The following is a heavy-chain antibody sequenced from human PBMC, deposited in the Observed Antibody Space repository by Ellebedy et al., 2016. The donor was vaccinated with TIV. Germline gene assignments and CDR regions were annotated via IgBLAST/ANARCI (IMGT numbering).Heavy chain of an antibody. Sequence: SETLSLTXTVSGGSVSSGSYYWSWIRQPPGKGLEWIGEINHSGSTNYNPSLKSRVTISVDTSKNQFSLKLSSVTAADTAVYYCARGRGVWGSYRYDYWGQGTLVTVSS. CDR2: INHSGST. V-gene: IGHV4-61*01. D-gene: IGHD3-16*02. CDR1: GGSVSSGSYY. J-gene: IGHJ4*02. CDR3: ARGRGVWGSYRYDY.